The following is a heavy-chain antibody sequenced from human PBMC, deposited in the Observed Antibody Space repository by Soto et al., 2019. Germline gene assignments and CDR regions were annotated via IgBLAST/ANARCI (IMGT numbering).Heavy chain of an antibody. CDR3: ARGWSGLVIIRFDP. D-gene: IGHD3-9*01. V-gene: IGHV4-34*01. CDR1: GGSFSGYY. J-gene: IGHJ5*02. CDR2: VNHSGST. Sequence: PAYTLSLTCAVCGGSFSGYYWSWIRQPPGKGLEWIGEVNHSGSTNYNPSLKSRVTISVDTSKNQFSLKLSSVTAADTAVYYCARGWSGLVIIRFDPWVQGTLVTVSS.